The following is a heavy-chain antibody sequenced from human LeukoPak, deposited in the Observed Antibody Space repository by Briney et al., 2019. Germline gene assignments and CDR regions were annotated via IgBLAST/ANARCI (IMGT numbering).Heavy chain of an antibody. CDR3: AEMAGYYYGSGENRDY. D-gene: IGHD3-10*01. CDR1: GGTFSSYA. CDR2: IIPILGIA. J-gene: IGHJ4*02. Sequence: SVKVSCKASGGTFSSYAISWVRQAPGQGLEWMGRIIPILGIANYAQKFQGRVTITAGKSTSTAYMELSSLRSEDTAVYYCAEMAGYYYGSGENRDYWAREPWSPSPQ. V-gene: IGHV1-69*04.